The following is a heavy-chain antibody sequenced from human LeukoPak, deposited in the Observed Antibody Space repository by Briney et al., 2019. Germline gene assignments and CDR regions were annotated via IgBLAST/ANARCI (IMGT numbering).Heavy chain of an antibody. CDR3: ARERTGTTDDRIDY. CDR2: INHSGST. CDR1: GESFSGYY. J-gene: IGHJ4*02. Sequence: SETLSLTCAVYGESFSGYYWSWIRQPPGKGLEWIGEINHSGSTNYNPSLKSRVTISVDTSKNQFSLKLSSVTAADTAVYYCARERTGTTDDRIDYWGQGTLVTVSS. V-gene: IGHV4-34*01. D-gene: IGHD1-1*01.